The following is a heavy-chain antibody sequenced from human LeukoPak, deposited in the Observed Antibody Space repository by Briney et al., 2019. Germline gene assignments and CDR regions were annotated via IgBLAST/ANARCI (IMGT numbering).Heavy chain of an antibody. CDR2: ISSSGSTI. V-gene: IGHV3-48*01. D-gene: IGHD4-17*01. CDR1: GFTFSSYS. Sequence: GGSLRLSCAASGFTFSSYSMNWVRQAPGKGLEWVSYISSSGSTIYYADSVKGRFTISRDNSKNTLYLQMNSLRAEDTAVYYCAKDPNGDYIGTFDIWGQGTMVTVSS. J-gene: IGHJ3*02. CDR3: AKDPNGDYIGTFDI.